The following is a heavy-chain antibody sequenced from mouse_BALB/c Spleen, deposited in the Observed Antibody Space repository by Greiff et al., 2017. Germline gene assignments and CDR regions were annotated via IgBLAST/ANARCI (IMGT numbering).Heavy chain of an antibody. CDR1: GFTFSSYG. D-gene: IGHD1-1*01. CDR2: ISSGGSYT. J-gene: IGHJ1*01. Sequence: EVHLVESGGDLVKPGGSLKLSCAASGFTFSSYGMPWVRQTPDKRLEWVANISSGGSYTYYPDSVKGRFTISRDNAKNTLYLQMSSLKSEDTAMYYCARVYYGSSCGHWYFEVWGAGTTVTVSS. V-gene: IGHV5-6*01. CDR3: ARVYYGSSCGHWYFEV.